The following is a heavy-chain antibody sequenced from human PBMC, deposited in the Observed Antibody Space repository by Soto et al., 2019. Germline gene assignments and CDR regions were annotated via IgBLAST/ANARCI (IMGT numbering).Heavy chain of an antibody. V-gene: IGHV4-59*01. CDR2: IYYSGST. J-gene: IGHJ5*02. D-gene: IGHD3-22*01. CDR3: AREFYDSSGYYRVNAGFDP. CDR1: GGSISSYY. Sequence: SETLSLTCTVSGGSISSYYWSWIRQPPGKGLEWIGYIYYSGSTNYNPSLKSRVTISVDTSKNQFSLKLSSVTAADTAVYYCAREFYDSSGYYRVNAGFDPWGQGTLVTVSS.